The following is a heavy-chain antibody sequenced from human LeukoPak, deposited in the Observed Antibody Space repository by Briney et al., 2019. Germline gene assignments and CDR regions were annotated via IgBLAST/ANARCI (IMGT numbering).Heavy chain of an antibody. Sequence: SETLSLTCTVSGGSISSYYWSWIRQPPGKGLEWIGYIYYSGSTNYNPSLKSRVTISVDTSKNQFSLKLSSVTAADTAVYYCARNGIAAAGRGGWFDPWGQGTLVTVSS. J-gene: IGHJ5*02. V-gene: IGHV4-59*08. D-gene: IGHD6-13*01. CDR3: ARNGIAAAGRGGWFDP. CDR2: IYYSGST. CDR1: GGSISSYY.